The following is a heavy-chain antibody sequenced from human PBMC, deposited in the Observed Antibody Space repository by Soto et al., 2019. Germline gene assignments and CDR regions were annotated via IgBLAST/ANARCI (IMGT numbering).Heavy chain of an antibody. J-gene: IGHJ3*02. D-gene: IGHD5-12*01. Sequence: LRLSCAASGFTFSSYWMSWVRQAPGKGLERVANIKQDGSEKYYVDSVKGRFTISRDNAKNSLYLQMNSLRAEDTAVYYCARSPSYDDAFDICGQGTMVPVSS. CDR3: ARSPSYDDAFDI. CDR1: GFTFSSYW. V-gene: IGHV3-7*01. CDR2: IKQDGSEK.